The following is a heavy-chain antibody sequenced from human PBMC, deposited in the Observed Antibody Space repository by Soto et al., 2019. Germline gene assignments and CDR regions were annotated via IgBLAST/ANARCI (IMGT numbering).Heavy chain of an antibody. D-gene: IGHD3-22*01. Sequence: GGSLRLSCAASGFTFSSYSMSWVRQAPGKGLEWVSVIYSGGSTYYADSVKGRFTISRDNSKNTLYLQMNSLRAEDTAVYYCARNYYDSGGYYYGGAFDIWGQGTMVTVSS. J-gene: IGHJ3*02. V-gene: IGHV3-66*01. CDR1: GFTFSSYS. CDR3: ARNYYDSGGYYYGGAFDI. CDR2: IYSGGST.